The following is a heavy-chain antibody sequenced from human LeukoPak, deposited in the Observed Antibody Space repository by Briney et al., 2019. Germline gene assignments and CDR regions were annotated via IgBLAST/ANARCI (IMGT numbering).Heavy chain of an antibody. V-gene: IGHV1-2*02. D-gene: IGHD2-2*01. CDR1: GYTFTAYY. CDR2: INPNNGVT. CDR3: ARVPCIATGCSAINWFDP. Sequence: GASVKVSCKASGYTFTAYYIHWVRQAPGQGLEWMGWINPNNGVTSYAQRFRGRVTMTRDTSISTGYMELSGLRSDDTAVYYCARVPCIATGCSAINWFDPWGQGTLVTVSS. J-gene: IGHJ5*02.